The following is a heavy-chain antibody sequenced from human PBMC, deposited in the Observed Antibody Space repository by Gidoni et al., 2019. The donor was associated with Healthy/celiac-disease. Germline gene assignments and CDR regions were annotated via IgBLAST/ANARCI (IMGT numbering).Heavy chain of an antibody. J-gene: IGHJ4*02. V-gene: IGHV3-48*03. D-gene: IGHD3-3*01. CDR2: ISSCGRTI. CDR3: ARVWSGYSVDY. CDR1: GFTFSCYE. Sequence: EVQLVASGGGLVQPGGSLRLSCAASGFTFSCYEMNWFRQAPGKGLEWVSYISSCGRTIYYADSVKGRFTISRDNAKNSLYLQMNSLRAEDTAVYYCARVWSGYSVDYWGQGTLVTVSS.